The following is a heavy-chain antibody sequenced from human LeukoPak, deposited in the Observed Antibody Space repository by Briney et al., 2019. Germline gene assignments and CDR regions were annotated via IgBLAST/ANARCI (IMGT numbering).Heavy chain of an antibody. J-gene: IGHJ4*02. CDR2: VKSKSNGGTT. CDR1: GFTFSNAW. V-gene: IGHV3-15*01. Sequence: GGSLRLSCAASGFTFSNAWMSWVGQAPGKGLEWVGRVKSKSNGGTTGYAAPVKGRFTISSDDSKNTYLQMNSLKSEDTAVYFCTAGVGHSDFDYWGQGTLVTVSS. CDR3: TAGVGHSDFDY. D-gene: IGHD2-8*01.